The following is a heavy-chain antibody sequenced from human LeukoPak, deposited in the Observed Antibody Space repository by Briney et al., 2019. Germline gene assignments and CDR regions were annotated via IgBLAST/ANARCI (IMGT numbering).Heavy chain of an antibody. V-gene: IGHV3-21*01. CDR3: AREPFWSGYYSNLHFDY. J-gene: IGHJ4*02. Sequence: GGSLRLSCAASEFTFSSYNMNWVRQAPGKGLEWVSCISGSGKYIYYADSVKGRFTISRDNAKNSLYLQMNSLRAEDTAVYYCAREPFWSGYYSNLHFDYWGQGTLVTVSS. CDR2: ISGSGKYI. D-gene: IGHD3-3*01. CDR1: EFTFSSYN.